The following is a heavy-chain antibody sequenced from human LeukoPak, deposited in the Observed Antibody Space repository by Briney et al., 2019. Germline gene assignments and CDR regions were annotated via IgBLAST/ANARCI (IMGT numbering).Heavy chain of an antibody. CDR2: SYYSGGT. D-gene: IGHD4-17*01. CDR3: ARPLCERAVTTCGFHL. Sequence: SETLSLTCTVSGGSLNNYYWGWIRQATGKGLEWIAYSYYSGGTYYNPSLKSRVTISVDTSKNQFSLKLSSVTAADTAVYYCARPLCERAVTTCGFHLWGQGTMVTVSS. CDR1: GGSLNNYY. V-gene: IGHV4-59*08. J-gene: IGHJ3*01.